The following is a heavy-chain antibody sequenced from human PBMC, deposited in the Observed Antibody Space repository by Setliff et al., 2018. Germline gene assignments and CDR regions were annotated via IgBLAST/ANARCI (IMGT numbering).Heavy chain of an antibody. Sequence: PSETLSLTCTVSGDSIDTDIWWSWVRQSPGKGLEWIGEIYLGGSPTYNPSLKSRVTISIYKSKNQLSLDLTSVTAADTAVYYCAKVSSRGSSWYDPEYYFDYWGQGTLVTVSS. D-gene: IGHD6-13*01. CDR2: IYLGGSP. CDR3: AKVSSRGSSWYDPEYYFDY. J-gene: IGHJ4*02. CDR1: GDSIDTDIW. V-gene: IGHV4-4*02.